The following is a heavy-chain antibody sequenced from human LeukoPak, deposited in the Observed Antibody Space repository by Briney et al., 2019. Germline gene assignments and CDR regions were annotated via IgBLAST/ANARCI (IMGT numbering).Heavy chain of an antibody. V-gene: IGHV3-30*18. CDR3: AKGGGSHIPERYYFDY. D-gene: IGHD1-26*01. J-gene: IGHJ4*02. CDR1: GFTFSSYG. Sequence: HPGGSLRLSCAASGFTFSSYGMHWVRQAPGKGLEWVAVISYDGSNKYYADSVKGRFTISRDNSKNTLYLQMNSLRAEDTAVYYCAKGGGSHIPERYYFDYWGQGTLVTVSS. CDR2: ISYDGSNK.